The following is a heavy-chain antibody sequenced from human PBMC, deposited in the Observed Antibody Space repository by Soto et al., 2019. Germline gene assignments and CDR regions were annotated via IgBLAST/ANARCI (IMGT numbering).Heavy chain of an antibody. Sequence: GGSLRLSCAASGFTVSSNYMSWVRQAPGKGLEWVSVIYSGGSTYYADFVKGRFTISRHNSKNTLYLQMNSLRAEDMAVYYCARLGGRDGYNYTFDSWGQGSMVTVSS. CDR3: ARLGGRDGYNYTFDS. CDR2: IYSGGST. V-gene: IGHV3-66*04. D-gene: IGHD5-12*01. J-gene: IGHJ3*02. CDR1: GFTVSSNY.